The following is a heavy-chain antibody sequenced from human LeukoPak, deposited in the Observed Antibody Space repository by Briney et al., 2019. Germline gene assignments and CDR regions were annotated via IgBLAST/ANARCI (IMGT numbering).Heavy chain of an antibody. J-gene: IGHJ4*02. CDR3: ARDPDSSSADYYFDY. Sequence: SETLSLTCTVSGGSIGTYYWSWVRQSPGTGLEWIGYIYVTGTRYNPYLQSRVTISVDRSRNQFFLKMTSVTAADTAVYYCARDPDSSSADYYFDYWGQGTLVTVSS. D-gene: IGHD6-6*01. CDR1: GGSIGTYY. V-gene: IGHV4-59*12. CDR2: IYVTGT.